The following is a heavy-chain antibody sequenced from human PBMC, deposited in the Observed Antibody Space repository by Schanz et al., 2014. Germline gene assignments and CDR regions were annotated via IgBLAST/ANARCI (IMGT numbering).Heavy chain of an antibody. D-gene: IGHD1-1*01. V-gene: IGHV3-11*06. Sequence: QVQVVQSGGGLVKPGGSLRLSCAASGFVFGDYYMTWIRQAPGKGLEWLSYISDSGTYTNYADSVKGRFTISRDNAKSSLYLQMNSLRVEDTAVYYCARGRVLESWGQGTLVTVSS. CDR2: ISDSGTYT. CDR3: ARGRVLES. J-gene: IGHJ5*02. CDR1: GFVFGDYY.